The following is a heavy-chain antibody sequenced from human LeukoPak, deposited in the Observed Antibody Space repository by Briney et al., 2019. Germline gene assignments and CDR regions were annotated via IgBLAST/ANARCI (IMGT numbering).Heavy chain of an antibody. CDR3: ARRSSYYDYVWGSYRYAHPGGWFDP. CDR1: GGSISGYY. V-gene: IGHV4-59*12. J-gene: IGHJ5*02. D-gene: IGHD3-16*02. CDR2: IYYSGST. Sequence: SETLSLTCTVSGGSISGYYWSWIRQPPGKGLEWIGSIYYSGSTYYNPSLKSRVTISVDTSKNQFSLKLSSVTAADTAVYYCARRSSYYDYVWGSYRYAHPGGWFDPWGQGTLVTVSS.